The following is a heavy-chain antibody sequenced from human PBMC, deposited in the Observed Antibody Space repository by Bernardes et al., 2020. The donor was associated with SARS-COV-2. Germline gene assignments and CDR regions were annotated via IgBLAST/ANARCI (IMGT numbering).Heavy chain of an antibody. V-gene: IGHV3-11*01. D-gene: IGHD3-22*01. CDR1: GFTFSDYY. CDR3: ARGDVSHYDSSSIFNQ. CDR2: ISSHSNNI. J-gene: IGHJ1*01. Sequence: GGSLRLSCAASGFTFSDYYMSWIRQTPGKGLEWISYISSHSNNIYYADSVKGRFTISRDNAKNSLFLQMNSLRAEDTAVYYCARGDVSHYDSSSIFNQWGQGTLVSVSS.